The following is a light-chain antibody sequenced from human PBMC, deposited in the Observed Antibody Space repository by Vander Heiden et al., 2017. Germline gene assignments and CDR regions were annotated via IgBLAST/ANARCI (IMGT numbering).Light chain of an antibody. CDR1: QSVSSN. CDR2: GAS. CDR3: QQDNNCLHT. V-gene: IGKV3-15*01. Sequence: EIVMTQSPATLSVSPGERATLSCRASQSVSSNLAWYQQKPGQAPRLLIYGASTRATGIPARFSGSGSVREFTLTVSSLQSEDFTVYYCQQDNNCLHTFGGGTKVEIK. J-gene: IGKJ4*01.